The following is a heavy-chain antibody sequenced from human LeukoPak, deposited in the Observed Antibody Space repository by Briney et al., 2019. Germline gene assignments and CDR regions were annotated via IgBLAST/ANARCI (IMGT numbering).Heavy chain of an antibody. Sequence: GASVKVPCKASVYTFTAYYMHWVRQAPGQGLEWMGWIDTNTGDTKYAQNFQGRVTITRDTSIGTAYMELSSLISDDTAVYYCASDAICARGSCYLQRVASSGPGTLVTVSS. CDR2: IDTNTGDT. CDR3: ASDAICARGSCYLQRVAS. CDR1: VYTFTAYY. J-gene: IGHJ5*01. D-gene: IGHD2-15*01. V-gene: IGHV1-2*02.